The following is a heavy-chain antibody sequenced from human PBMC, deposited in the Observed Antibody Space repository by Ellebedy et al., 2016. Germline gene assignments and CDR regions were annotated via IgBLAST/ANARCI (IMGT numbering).Heavy chain of an antibody. D-gene: IGHD4-17*01. CDR1: GFTFSSYS. CDR3: YYGHYSGY. V-gene: IGHV3-23*01. CDR2: ISGDGDIK. Sequence: GESLKISXAASGFTFSSYSMNWVRQAPGGGLEWISTISGDGDIKFSADSVKGRFTISRDNSRYTLYLQMDSLRAADTAVYYCYYGHYSGYWGQGTLVTVSS. J-gene: IGHJ4*02.